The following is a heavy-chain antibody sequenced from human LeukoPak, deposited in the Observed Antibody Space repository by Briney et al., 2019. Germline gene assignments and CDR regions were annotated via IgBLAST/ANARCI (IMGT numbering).Heavy chain of an antibody. V-gene: IGHV3-30*18. CDR3: AKVGVAAAGPSDYYYGMDV. CDR2: ISYDGSNK. Sequence: PGRSLRLSCAASGSTFSSYGMHWVRQAPGKGLEWVAVISYDGSNKYYADSVKGRFTISRDNSKNTLYLQMNSLRAEDTAVYYCAKVGVAAAGPSDYYYGMDVWGQGTTVTVSS. CDR1: GSTFSSYG. D-gene: IGHD6-13*01. J-gene: IGHJ6*02.